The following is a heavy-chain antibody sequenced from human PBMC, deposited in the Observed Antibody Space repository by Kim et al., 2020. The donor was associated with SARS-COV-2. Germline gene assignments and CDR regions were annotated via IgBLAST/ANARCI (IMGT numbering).Heavy chain of an antibody. CDR2: ISSSSSYI. J-gene: IGHJ6*02. V-gene: IGHV3-21*01. CDR1: GFTFSSYS. D-gene: IGHD3-3*01. Sequence: GGSLRLSCAASGFTFSSYSMNWVRQAPGKGLEWVSSISSSSSYIYYADSVKGRFTISRDNAKNSLYLQMNSLRAEDTAVYYCASATRRRDYDFWSGYGYYYYGMDVWGQGTTVTVSS. CDR3: ASATRRRDYDFWSGYGYYYYGMDV.